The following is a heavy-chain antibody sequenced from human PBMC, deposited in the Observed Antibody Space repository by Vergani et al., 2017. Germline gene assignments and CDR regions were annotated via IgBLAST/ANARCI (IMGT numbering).Heavy chain of an antibody. CDR3: ARAGKQQLVHDY. CDR1: GFTFSSYA. J-gene: IGHJ4*02. CDR2: ISGSGGST. Sequence: EVQLVESGGGLVQPGGSLRLSCAASGFTFSSYAMSWVRQAPGKGLEWVSAISGSGGSTYYADSVKGRFTISRDNAKNSLYLQMNSLRAEDTAVYYCARAGKQQLVHDYWGQGTLVTVSS. D-gene: IGHD6-13*01. V-gene: IGHV3-23*04.